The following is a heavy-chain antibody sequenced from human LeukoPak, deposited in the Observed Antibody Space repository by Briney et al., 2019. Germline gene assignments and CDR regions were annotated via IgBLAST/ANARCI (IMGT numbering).Heavy chain of an antibody. CDR1: GFTFSSYW. D-gene: IGHD1-26*01. CDR3: ARVSAELPAPAIGYFDY. J-gene: IGHJ4*02. V-gene: IGHV3-7*01. CDR2: IKQDGSEK. Sequence: GGSLRLSCAASGFTFSSYWMSWVRQAPGKGLEWVANIKQDGSEKYYVDSVKGRFTISRANAKNSLYQQMNRLRAEDTAVYYCARVSAELPAPAIGYFDYWGQGTLVTVSS.